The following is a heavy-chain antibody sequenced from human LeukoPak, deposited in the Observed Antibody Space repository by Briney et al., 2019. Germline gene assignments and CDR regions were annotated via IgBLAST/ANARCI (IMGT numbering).Heavy chain of an antibody. CDR3: ARDSAGTEYFQH. CDR1: GDSIGSHY. CDR2: IFYVGST. D-gene: IGHD3-10*01. Sequence: SETLSLTCTVSGDSIGSHYWSWIRQPPGKGLEWIGYIFYVGSTNYNPSLKSRVTISVDTSKNQFSLKLNSVTAADTAVYYCARDSAGTEYFQHWGQGTLVTVSS. J-gene: IGHJ1*01. V-gene: IGHV4-59*11.